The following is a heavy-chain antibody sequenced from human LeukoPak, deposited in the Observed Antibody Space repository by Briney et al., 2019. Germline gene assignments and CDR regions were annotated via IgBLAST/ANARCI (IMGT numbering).Heavy chain of an antibody. CDR2: IYSGGST. CDR3: AREGRVTDAFDI. CDR1: GFTFSSNY. Sequence: GGSLRLSCAASGFTFSSNYMSWVRQAPGKGLEWVSVIYSGGSTYYADSVKGRFTISRDNSKNTLYLQMNSLRAEDTAVYYCAREGRVTDAFDIWGQGTTVTVSS. D-gene: IGHD3-10*01. J-gene: IGHJ3*02. V-gene: IGHV3-53*01.